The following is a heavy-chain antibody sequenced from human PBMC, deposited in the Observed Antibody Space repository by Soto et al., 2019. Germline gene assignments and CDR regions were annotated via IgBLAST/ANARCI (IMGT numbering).Heavy chain of an antibody. J-gene: IGHJ6*02. V-gene: IGHV3-23*01. CDR2: IGGSGSST. Sequence: EVQLLESGGGLVQPGGSLRLSCAASGFTFSSYAMTWVRQAPGKGLDWVSAIGGSGSSTYYAASVKGRFTISRDNSKNTLYLQMNSLRAEDTAVYYCAKGLATLYYYCMDVWGQGTTVTVSS. CDR3: AKGLATLYYYCMDV. CDR1: GFTFSSYA.